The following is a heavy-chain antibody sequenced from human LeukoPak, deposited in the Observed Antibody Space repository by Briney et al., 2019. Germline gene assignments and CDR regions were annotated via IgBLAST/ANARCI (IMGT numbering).Heavy chain of an antibody. J-gene: IGHJ4*02. V-gene: IGHV1-8*03. CDR1: GYTSTSFD. CDR3: ARTYGSGSYSLSY. CDR2: MNPNSGNT. Sequence: PSVKVSSKASGYTSTSFDINWVRQATGQGLEWMGWMNPNSGNTGYAQKFQGRVTITRSSSISTAYMELSSLRSDDTAVYYCARTYGSGSYSLSYWGQGTLVTVSS. D-gene: IGHD3-10*01.